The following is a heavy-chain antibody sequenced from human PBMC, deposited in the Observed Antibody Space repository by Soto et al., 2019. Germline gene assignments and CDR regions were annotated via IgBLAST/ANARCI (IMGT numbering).Heavy chain of an antibody. D-gene: IGHD3-16*01. Sequence: SVKVSGKAFGGSFSYYAISWVRQAPGQGLEWMGGIIPIFGTPNYAQKFQDRVTFTAHESTNTDYMELSRLTSEDTAVYFCARDRAPRGGSYLDLWGQGTQVTDSS. J-gene: IGHJ4*02. CDR2: IIPIFGTP. CDR1: GGSFSYYA. CDR3: ARDRAPRGGSYLDL. V-gene: IGHV1-69*13.